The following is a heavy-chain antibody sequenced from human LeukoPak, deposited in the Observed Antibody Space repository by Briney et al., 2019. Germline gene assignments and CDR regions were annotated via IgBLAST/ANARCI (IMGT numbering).Heavy chain of an antibody. CDR2: IYHSGST. CDR3: ARDVFSGSSWYVGY. D-gene: IGHD6-13*01. Sequence: SETLSLTCSVSGSSISHNYYWGWVRQPPGKGLEWTGSIYHSGSTYYNPSLRSRVTISVDTSKNQFSLKLSSVTAADTAVYYCARDVFSGSSWYVGYWGQGTLVTVSS. J-gene: IGHJ4*02. V-gene: IGHV4-38-2*02. CDR1: GSSISHNYY.